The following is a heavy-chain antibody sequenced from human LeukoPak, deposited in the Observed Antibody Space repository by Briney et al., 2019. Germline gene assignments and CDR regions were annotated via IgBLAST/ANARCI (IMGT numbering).Heavy chain of an antibody. CDR2: INWNGGST. J-gene: IGHJ3*02. Sequence: GGSLRLSCAASGFTFDDYGMSWVRQAPGKGLEWVSGINWNGGSTGYADSVKGRFTISRDNAKNSLYLQMNSLRAEDTALYYCARGEWGYGDYFGGNAFDIWGQGTMVTVSS. CDR3: ARGEWGYGDYFGGNAFDI. V-gene: IGHV3-20*04. CDR1: GFTFDDYG. D-gene: IGHD4-17*01.